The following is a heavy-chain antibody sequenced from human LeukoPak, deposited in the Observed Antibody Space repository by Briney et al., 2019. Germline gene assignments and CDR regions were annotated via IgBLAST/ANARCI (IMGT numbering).Heavy chain of an antibody. Sequence: GGSLRLSCAASGFTFSSYEMNWVRQAPGKGLEWVGRIRSNTDSGTTDYAAPVKGRFTISRDDSINTLYLRLNGLKTADTAVYYCSTRELRYYGSGTYPVAFDIWGQGTMVTVSS. J-gene: IGHJ3*02. CDR3: STRELRYYGSGTYPVAFDI. CDR2: IRSNTDSGTT. V-gene: IGHV3-15*01. CDR1: GFTFSSYE. D-gene: IGHD3-10*01.